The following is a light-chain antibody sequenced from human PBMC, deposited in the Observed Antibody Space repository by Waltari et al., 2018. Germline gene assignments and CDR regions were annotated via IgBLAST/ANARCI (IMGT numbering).Light chain of an antibody. Sequence: QSVLTQPPSASGTPGQRVTISCSGSSSNIGSNYVYWYQQLPGTAPNLLLYRNDQRPSGVPDRFSGSKSGTSASLAISGLRSEDEADYYCAAWDDSLSGVVFGGGTKLTVL. V-gene: IGLV1-47*01. CDR1: SSNIGSNY. J-gene: IGLJ2*01. CDR3: AAWDDSLSGVV. CDR2: RND.